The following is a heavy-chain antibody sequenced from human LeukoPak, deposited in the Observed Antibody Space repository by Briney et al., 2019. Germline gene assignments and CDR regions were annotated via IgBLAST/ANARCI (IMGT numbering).Heavy chain of an antibody. CDR2: IYSGGST. CDR3: ARDVSMDSSSWYGYYCYYMDV. J-gene: IGHJ6*03. V-gene: IGHV3-66*01. CDR1: GFTVSSNY. D-gene: IGHD6-13*01. Sequence: GGSLRLSCAASGFTVSSNYMSWVRQAPGKGLEWVSLIYSGGSTYYADSVKGRFTISRDNSKNTLYLQMNSLRAEDTAVYYCARDVSMDSSSWYGYYCYYMDVWGKGTTVTVSS.